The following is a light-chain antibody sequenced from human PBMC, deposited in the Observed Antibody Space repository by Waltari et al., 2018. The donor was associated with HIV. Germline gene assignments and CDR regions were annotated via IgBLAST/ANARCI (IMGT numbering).Light chain of an antibody. CDR3: CSYAGSYTLV. Sequence: QSALTQPRSVSGSPGQSVTISCTGTSSDVGGYKYVPWYQQHPAKAPKLMISDVTKRPSGVPDRFSGSKSVNTASLTISGLEAEDEADYYCCSYAGSYTLVVGGGTKLTVL. J-gene: IGLJ3*02. V-gene: IGLV2-11*01. CDR2: DVT. CDR1: SSDVGGYKY.